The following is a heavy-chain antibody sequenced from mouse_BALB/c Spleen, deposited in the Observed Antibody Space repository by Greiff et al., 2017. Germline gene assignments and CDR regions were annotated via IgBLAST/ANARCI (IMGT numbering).Heavy chain of an antibody. CDR2: IDPANGNT. V-gene: IGHV14-3*02. CDR3: APEAWFAY. Sequence: EVKLQESGAELVKPGASVKLSCTASGFNIKDTYMHWVKQRPEQGLEWIGRIDPANGNTKYDPKFQGKATITADTSSNTAYLQLSSLTSEDTAVYYCAPEAWFAYWGQGTLVTVSA. J-gene: IGHJ3*01. CDR1: GFNIKDTY.